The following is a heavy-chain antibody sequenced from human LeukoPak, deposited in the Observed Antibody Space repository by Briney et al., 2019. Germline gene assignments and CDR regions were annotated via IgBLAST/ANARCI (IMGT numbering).Heavy chain of an antibody. CDR1: GFTFSSYE. V-gene: IGHV3-48*03. CDR2: ISSSGSTI. D-gene: IGHD3-16*01. Sequence: GGSLRLPCAASGFTFSSYEMNWVRQAPGKGLEWVSYISSSGSTIYYADSVKGRFTISRDNAKNSLYLQMNSLRAEDTAVYYCAIYVWGSSQGFDYWGQGTLVTVSS. J-gene: IGHJ4*02. CDR3: AIYVWGSSQGFDY.